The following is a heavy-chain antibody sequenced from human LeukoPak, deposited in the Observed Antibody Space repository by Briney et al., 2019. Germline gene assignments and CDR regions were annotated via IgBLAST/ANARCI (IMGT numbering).Heavy chain of an antibody. V-gene: IGHV1-2*02. CDR2: INPNSGGT. D-gene: IGHD3-22*01. CDR3: ARALRYDDSSGYYAY. J-gene: IGHJ4*02. Sequence: ASVKVSCKASGYTFTGYYMHWVRQAPGQGLEWMGWINPNSGGTNYAQTLQGRVTMTRDMSISIVYMELSRLRTDDTAVYYCARALRYDDSSGYYAYWGQGTLVTVSS. CDR1: GYTFTGYY.